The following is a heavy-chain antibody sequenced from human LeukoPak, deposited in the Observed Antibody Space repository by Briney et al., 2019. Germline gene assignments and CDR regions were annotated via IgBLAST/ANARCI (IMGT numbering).Heavy chain of an antibody. CDR2: IYYSGST. V-gene: IGHV4-59*01. CDR3: ARGADSSGYYSIFYFDY. D-gene: IGHD3-22*01. CDR1: GGSISTYY. J-gene: IGHJ4*02. Sequence: SETLSLTCTVSGGSISTYYWSWIRQPPGKGLEWIGYIYYSGSTNYNPSLKSRVTISVDTSKNQFSLKLSSVTAADTAVYYCARGADSSGYYSIFYFDYWGQGTLVTVSS.